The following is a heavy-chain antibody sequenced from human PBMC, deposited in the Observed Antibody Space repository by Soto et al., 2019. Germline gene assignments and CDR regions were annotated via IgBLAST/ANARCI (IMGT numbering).Heavy chain of an antibody. CDR1: GFTFSNAC. V-gene: IGHV3-15*01. Sequence: GGSLRLSCAASGFTFSNACMSWVRQAPGKGLEWVGRIKSKTDGGTTDYVAPVKGRFTISRDDSKNTLYLEMNSLKTEDTAVYYCAIRHGDSWGQGTLVTVSS. CDR3: AIRHGDS. CDR2: IKSKTDGGTT. J-gene: IGHJ4*02.